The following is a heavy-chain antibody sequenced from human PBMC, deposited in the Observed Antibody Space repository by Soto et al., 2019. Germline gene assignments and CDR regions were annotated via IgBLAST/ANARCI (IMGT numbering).Heavy chain of an antibody. CDR3: ARQFWASRRFDY. Sequence: GGSLRLSCAASGFPFSRDLVSWVRPAPGEGRGWGANLKQNGSEKNYVGSVKGPFTISRDNAKNSLYLQMNSLRAEDTAVYYCARQFWASRRFDYWGQGTLVTVSS. V-gene: IGHV3-7*01. CDR1: GFPFSRDL. D-gene: IGHD3-16*01. J-gene: IGHJ4*02. CDR2: LKQNGSEK.